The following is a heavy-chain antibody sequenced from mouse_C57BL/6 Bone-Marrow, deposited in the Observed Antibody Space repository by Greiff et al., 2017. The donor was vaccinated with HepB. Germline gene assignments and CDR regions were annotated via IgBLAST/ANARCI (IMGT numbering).Heavy chain of an antibody. CDR2: ISSGGSYT. CDR1: GFTFSSYG. CDR3: ARRRLWAMDY. V-gene: IGHV5-6*02. J-gene: IGHJ4*01. Sequence: EVKVVESGGDLVKPGGSLKLSCAASGFTFSSYGMSWVRQTPDKRLEWVATISSGGSYTYYPDSVKGRFTISRDNAKNTLYLQMSSLKSEDTAMYYCARRRLWAMDYWGQGTSVTVSS. D-gene: IGHD1-1*02.